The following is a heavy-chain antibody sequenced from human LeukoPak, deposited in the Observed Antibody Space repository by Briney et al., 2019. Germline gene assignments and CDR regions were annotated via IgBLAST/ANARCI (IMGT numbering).Heavy chain of an antibody. CDR2: IYSGGST. Sequence: GGSLRLSCEASGFTFNTYSMNWVRQAPGKGLEWVSVIYSGGSTYYADSVKGRFTISRDNSKNTLYLQMNSLRAEDTAVYYCARGAVGIWPYYFDYWGQGTLVTVSS. CDR1: GFTFNTYS. D-gene: IGHD2-21*01. V-gene: IGHV3-66*01. J-gene: IGHJ4*02. CDR3: ARGAVGIWPYYFDY.